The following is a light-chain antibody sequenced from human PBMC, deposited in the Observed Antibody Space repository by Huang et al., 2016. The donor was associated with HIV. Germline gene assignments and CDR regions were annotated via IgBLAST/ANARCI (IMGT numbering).Light chain of an antibody. V-gene: IGKV3-20*01. J-gene: IGKJ2*01. CDR3: QQYDSSPYT. CDR1: QSVSSSY. Sequence: EIVLTQSPGTLSLSPGERATLSCRASQSVSSSYLAWYQQKAGHAPRLLIYGASSRATGIPDRFSGSGSGTDFTLTISRLEPEDFAVYYCQQYDSSPYTFGQGTKLEIK. CDR2: GAS.